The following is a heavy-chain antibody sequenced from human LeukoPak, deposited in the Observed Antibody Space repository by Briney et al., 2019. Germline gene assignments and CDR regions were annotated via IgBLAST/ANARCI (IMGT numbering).Heavy chain of an antibody. CDR3: ARGRYCTSTSCSYFDY. CDR1: GFTFSSYW. J-gene: IGHJ4*02. D-gene: IGHD2-2*01. V-gene: IGHV3-7*01. CDR2: IKEDGSGK. Sequence: GGSLRLSCAVSGFTFSSYWMNWVRQAPGKGLEWVANIKEDGSGKYYVDSAKGRFTISRDSAKNSLYLQMNSLRAEDTAVYFCARGRYCTSTSCSYFDYWGQGTLVTVSS.